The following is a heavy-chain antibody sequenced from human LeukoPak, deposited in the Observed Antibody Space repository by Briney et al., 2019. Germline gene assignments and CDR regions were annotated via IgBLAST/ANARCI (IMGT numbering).Heavy chain of an antibody. Sequence: PGGSLRLSCVASGFTFTNYWMSWVRQAPGKGLEWVANIKQDGSEKYYVDSVKGRFTISRDNAKNSLYLQMNSLRAEDTAVYYCARERAVAGTDYWGQGTLVTVSS. CDR2: IKQDGSEK. J-gene: IGHJ4*02. CDR1: GFTFTNYW. D-gene: IGHD6-19*01. CDR3: ARERAVAGTDY. V-gene: IGHV3-7*01.